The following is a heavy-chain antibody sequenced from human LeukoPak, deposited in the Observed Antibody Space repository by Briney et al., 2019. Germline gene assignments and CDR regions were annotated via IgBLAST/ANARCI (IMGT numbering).Heavy chain of an antibody. CDR1: GYSISSGYY. V-gene: IGHV4-38-2*02. D-gene: IGHD1-1*01. J-gene: IGHJ4*02. CDR2: IYHSGST. CDR3: ARTTNFDS. Sequence: SETLSLTCTVSGYSISSGYYWGWIRQPPGKGLEWIGSIYHSGSTYYNPSLKSRVTISVDTPKNQFSLKLSSVTAADTAVYYCARTTNFDSWGQGTLVTVSS.